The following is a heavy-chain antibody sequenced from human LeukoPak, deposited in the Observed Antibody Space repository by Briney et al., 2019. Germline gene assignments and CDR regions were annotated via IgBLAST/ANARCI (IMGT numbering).Heavy chain of an antibody. J-gene: IGHJ4*02. CDR2: IKSKTDGGTT. CDR3: TTELRWPRYYYDSSGYYRIDY. V-gene: IGHV3-15*01. D-gene: IGHD3-22*01. CDR1: GFTFSNAW. Sequence: PGGSLRLSCAASGFTFSNAWMSWVRQAPGKGLEWVGRIKSKTDGGTTDYAAPVKGRFTISRDDSKNTLYLQMNSLKTEDTAVYYCTTELRWPRYYYDSSGYYRIDYWGQGTLVTVSS.